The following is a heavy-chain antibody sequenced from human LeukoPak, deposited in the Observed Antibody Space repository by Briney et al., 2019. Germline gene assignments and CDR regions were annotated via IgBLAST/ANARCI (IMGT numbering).Heavy chain of an antibody. CDR1: GFTFSSYG. D-gene: IGHD3-22*01. Sequence: PGGSLRLSCAASGFTFSSYGMHWVRQAPGKGLEWVAFIRYDGSNKCYADSVKGRFTISRDNSKNTLYLQMNSLRAEDTAVYYCAKRAPYYYDSSGYYSRSSPFDYWGQGTLVTVSS. V-gene: IGHV3-30*02. CDR3: AKRAPYYYDSSGYYSRSSPFDY. J-gene: IGHJ4*02. CDR2: IRYDGSNK.